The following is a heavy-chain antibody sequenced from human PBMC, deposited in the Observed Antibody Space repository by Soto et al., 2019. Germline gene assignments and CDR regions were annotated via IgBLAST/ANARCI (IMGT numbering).Heavy chain of an antibody. Sequence: EVQLVESGGDLVQPGGSLRLSCAASGFTFSAYSMNWVRQAPGKGLEWVSHISSSDSIIYYADSVKGRFSISRDKAKNSLYLQMHSLRDEDTGVYYCAREDYGDYPWYFDLWGRGTLVTVSS. J-gene: IGHJ2*01. V-gene: IGHV3-48*02. CDR1: GFTFSAYS. CDR3: AREDYGDYPWYFDL. CDR2: ISSSDSII. D-gene: IGHD4-17*01.